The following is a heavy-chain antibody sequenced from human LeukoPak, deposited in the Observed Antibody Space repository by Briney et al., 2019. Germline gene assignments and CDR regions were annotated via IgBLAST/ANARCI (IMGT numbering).Heavy chain of an antibody. Sequence: GGSLRLSCAASGFTFSSYAMHWVRQAPGKGLERVAVISYDGSNKYYADSVKGRFTISRDNSKNTLYLQMNSLRAEDTAVYYCARDRVAAAGTQPVWFDPWGQGTLVTVSS. CDR1: GFTFSSYA. J-gene: IGHJ5*02. D-gene: IGHD6-13*01. V-gene: IGHV3-30*01. CDR2: ISYDGSNK. CDR3: ARDRVAAAGTQPVWFDP.